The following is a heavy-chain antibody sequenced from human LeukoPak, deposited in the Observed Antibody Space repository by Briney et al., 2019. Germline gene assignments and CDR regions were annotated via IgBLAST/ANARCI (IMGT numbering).Heavy chain of an antibody. Sequence: PGGSLRLSCAASGFTFSSYSMNWVRQAPGKGLQWVSSISSSSLYIYYADSVKGRFTISRDNAKNSLYLQMNSLRAEDTAVYYCAKGYYASGSYGWFDPWGQGTLVTVSS. V-gene: IGHV3-21*04. CDR3: AKGYYASGSYGWFDP. CDR2: ISSSSLYI. CDR1: GFTFSSYS. J-gene: IGHJ5*02. D-gene: IGHD3-10*01.